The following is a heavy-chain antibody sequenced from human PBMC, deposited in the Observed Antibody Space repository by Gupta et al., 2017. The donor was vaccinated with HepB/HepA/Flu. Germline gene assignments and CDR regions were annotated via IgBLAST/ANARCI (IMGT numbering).Heavy chain of an antibody. V-gene: IGHV3-11*01. CDR3: ARDLGDSSGWYDVVVDAFDI. Sequence: QVQLVESGGGLVKPGGSLRLSCAASGFTFSDYYMSWIRQAPGKGLEWVSYISSSGSTIYYADSVKGRFTISRDNAKNSLYLQMNSLRAEDTAVYYCARDLGDSSGWYDVVVDAFDIWGQGTMVTVSS. D-gene: IGHD6-19*01. CDR1: GFTFSDYY. CDR2: ISSSGSTI. J-gene: IGHJ3*02.